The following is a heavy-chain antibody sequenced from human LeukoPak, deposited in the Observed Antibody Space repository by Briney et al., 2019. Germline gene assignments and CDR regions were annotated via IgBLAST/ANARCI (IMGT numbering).Heavy chain of an antibody. CDR3: AKEMETAPTADY. V-gene: IGHV3-30*18. J-gene: IGHJ4*02. Sequence: GGSLRLSCAASGFTFSSFGFHWVRQAPGKGLEGVGVISYDGGNIYYADSVKGRFTMSRDNSKNTLYLQMNSLRVDDTAVYYCAKEMETAPTADYWGQGTLVTVSS. CDR1: GFTFSSFG. D-gene: IGHD1-1*01. CDR2: ISYDGGNI.